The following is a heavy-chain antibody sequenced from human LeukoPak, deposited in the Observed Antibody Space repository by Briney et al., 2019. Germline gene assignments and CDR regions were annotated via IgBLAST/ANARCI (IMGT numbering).Heavy chain of an antibody. V-gene: IGHV4-34*01. CDR1: GGSFSGYY. CDR2: INHSGST. J-gene: IGHJ5*02. D-gene: IGHD5-12*01. CDR3: ARARDEATIYWFDP. Sequence: SETLSLTCAVYGGSFSGYYWSWIRQPPGKGLEWIGEINHSGSTNYNPSLKSRVTISVDTSKNQFSLKLSSVTAADTAVYYCARARDEATIYWFDPWGQGTLATVSS.